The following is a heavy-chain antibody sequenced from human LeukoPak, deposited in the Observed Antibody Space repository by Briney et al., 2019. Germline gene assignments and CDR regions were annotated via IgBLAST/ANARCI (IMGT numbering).Heavy chain of an antibody. V-gene: IGHV4-34*01. CDR3: ARGGSYSRGYYYYYMDV. Sequence: SETLSLTCAVYGGSFSGYYWSWIRQPPGKGLEWIGEINHSGSTNHNPSLQSRVTISVDTSKNQFSLTLSSVTAADTAVYYCARGGSYSRGYYYYYMDVWGKGTTVTVSS. J-gene: IGHJ6*03. CDR1: GGSFSGYY. CDR2: INHSGST. D-gene: IGHD6-13*01.